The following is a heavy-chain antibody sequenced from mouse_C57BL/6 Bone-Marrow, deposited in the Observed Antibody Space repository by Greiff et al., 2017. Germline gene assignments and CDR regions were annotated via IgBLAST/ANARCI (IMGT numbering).Heavy chain of an antibody. Sequence: QVQLQQSGAELVKPGASVKMSCKASGYTFTSYWITWVKQRPGQGLEWIGDINPGSGSTNYNEKFKSKATLTVDTSSSTAYMQLSSLTSEDSAVYYCARDGYGVPWYFDVWGTGTTVTVSS. J-gene: IGHJ1*03. D-gene: IGHD2-2*01. CDR3: ARDGYGVPWYFDV. CDR2: INPGSGST. V-gene: IGHV1-55*01. CDR1: GYTFTSYW.